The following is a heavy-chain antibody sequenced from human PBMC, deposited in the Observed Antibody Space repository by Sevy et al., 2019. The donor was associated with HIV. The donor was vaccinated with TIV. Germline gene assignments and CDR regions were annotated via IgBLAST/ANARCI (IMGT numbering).Heavy chain of an antibody. D-gene: IGHD2-2*01. Sequence: GGSLRLSCAASGFTFSSYGMHWVRQAPGKGLEWVAVISYDGSNKYYADSVKGRFTISRDSSKNTLYLQMNSLRAEDTAVYYCAKDILGYCSSTSCSGGFDYWGQGTLVTVSS. CDR2: ISYDGSNK. V-gene: IGHV3-30*18. J-gene: IGHJ4*02. CDR1: GFTFSSYG. CDR3: AKDILGYCSSTSCSGGFDY.